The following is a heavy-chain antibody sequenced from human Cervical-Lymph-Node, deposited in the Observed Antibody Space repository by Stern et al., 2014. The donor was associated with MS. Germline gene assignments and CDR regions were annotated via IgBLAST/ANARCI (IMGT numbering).Heavy chain of an antibody. V-gene: IGHV1-46*03. CDR1: GYTFIDYY. D-gene: IGHD1-26*01. CDR2: INLSDGAT. Sequence: QVQLVQSGAEVKKPGASVTVSCRTSGYTFIDYYIHWVRQAPGQGLEWMGIINLSDGATTYAQKFQGRVTTTRDTSTNTAYMQLGSLTSEDTAVFFCAREGADNDAFDVWGQGTMVTVSS. CDR3: AREGADNDAFDV. J-gene: IGHJ3*01.